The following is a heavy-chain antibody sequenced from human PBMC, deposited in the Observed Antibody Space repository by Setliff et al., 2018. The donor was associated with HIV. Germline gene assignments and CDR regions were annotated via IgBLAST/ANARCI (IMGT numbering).Heavy chain of an antibody. CDR1: GYTFTASN. V-gene: IGHV1-69*10. CDR2: IIPVLGIT. D-gene: IGHD2-8*01. J-gene: IGHJ4*02. Sequence: GASVKVSCKTSGYTFTASNVHWVRQAPGQGLEWMGGIIPVLGITNYAQKFQGRVTITADKSTSTAYMELSSLRSEDTAVYYCARTPYCTNGLCYRYYFDYWGQGTLVTVS. CDR3: ARTPYCTNGLCYRYYFDY.